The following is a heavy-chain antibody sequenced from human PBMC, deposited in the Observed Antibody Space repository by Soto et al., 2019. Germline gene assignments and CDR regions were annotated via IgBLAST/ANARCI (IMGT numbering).Heavy chain of an antibody. J-gene: IGHJ6*04. Sequence: ASVKVSCKASGYTFTSYGISWVRQAPGQGVDWMGWMSAYNGNTNYAQKLEGRVTMTTDTSTSTAYMQLRNLKSDATAVYYCARYCYYGPGPYIHALYYYYHGMDAWGKGTTVTVSS. CDR1: GYTFTSYG. D-gene: IGHD3-10*01. V-gene: IGHV1-18*01. CDR3: ARYCYYGPGPYIHALYYYYHGMDA. CDR2: MSAYNGNT.